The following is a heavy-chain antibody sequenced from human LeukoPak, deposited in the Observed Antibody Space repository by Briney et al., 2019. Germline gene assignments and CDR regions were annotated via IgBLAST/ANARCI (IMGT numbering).Heavy chain of an antibody. Sequence: SVKVSCKASGGTFSSYTTSWVRQAPGQGLEWMGRIIPILGIANYAQKFQGRVTITADKSTSTAYMELSSLRSEDTAVYYCARLYCSGGSCGRVGRSTIDYWGQGTLVTVSS. J-gene: IGHJ4*02. V-gene: IGHV1-69*02. D-gene: IGHD2-15*01. CDR2: IIPILGIA. CDR1: GGTFSSYT. CDR3: ARLYCSGGSCGRVGRSTIDY.